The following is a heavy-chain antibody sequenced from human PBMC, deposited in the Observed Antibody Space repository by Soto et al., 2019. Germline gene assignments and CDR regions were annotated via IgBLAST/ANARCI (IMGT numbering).Heavy chain of an antibody. D-gene: IGHD3-22*01. CDR3: ASAPYDSSGYHPGYFDY. Sequence: EASVKVSCTASGGTFSSYAISWVRQAPGQGLEWMGGIIPIFGTANYAQKFQGRVTITADESTSTAYMELSSLRSEDTAVYYCASAPYDSSGYHPGYFDYWGQGTLVTVSS. V-gene: IGHV1-69*13. CDR2: IIPIFGTA. CDR1: GGTFSSYA. J-gene: IGHJ4*02.